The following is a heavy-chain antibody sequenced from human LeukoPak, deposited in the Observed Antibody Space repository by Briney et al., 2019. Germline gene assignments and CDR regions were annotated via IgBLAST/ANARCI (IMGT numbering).Heavy chain of an antibody. D-gene: IGHD3-22*01. CDR3: ARRRYYDGSGYLE. CDR1: GDSISRSDSY. Sequence: SETLSLTCSVSGDSISRSDSYWDWIRQPPGKGLEWIGTIYYSGRTYYSPSLNSRVTMSVDTSSNQFSLNLRSVTAADTAVYYCARRRYYDGSGYLEWGQGTLLSVSS. J-gene: IGHJ1*01. CDR2: IYYSGRT. V-gene: IGHV4-39*01.